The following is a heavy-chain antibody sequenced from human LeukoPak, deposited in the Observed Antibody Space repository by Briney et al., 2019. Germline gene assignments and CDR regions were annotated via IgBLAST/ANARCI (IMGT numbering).Heavy chain of an antibody. V-gene: IGHV4-59*01. Sequence: SETLSLTCTVSGGSISSYYWSWIRQPPGKGLEWIGYIYYSGSTNYNPSLKSRVTISVDTSKNQFSLKLSSVTAADTAVYYCARAPYGDYDNWFDPWGQGTLVTVSS. CDR2: IYYSGST. D-gene: IGHD4-17*01. CDR3: ARAPYGDYDNWFDP. J-gene: IGHJ5*02. CDR1: GGSISSYY.